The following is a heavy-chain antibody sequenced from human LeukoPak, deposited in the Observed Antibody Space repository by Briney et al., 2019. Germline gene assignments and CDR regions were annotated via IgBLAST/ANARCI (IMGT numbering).Heavy chain of an antibody. CDR2: IWYDGSKQ. V-gene: IGHV3-33*01. Sequence: SGGSLRLSCAGSGFTFSSYGIYWVRQAPGKGLEWVASIWYDGSKQLYIDSVKGRFTISRDDSKNTVFLQMNSLRAEGTAVYFCARDLSYASGEFWGQGILVTVSS. CDR1: GFTFSSYG. D-gene: IGHD3-10*01. CDR3: ARDLSYASGEF. J-gene: IGHJ4*02.